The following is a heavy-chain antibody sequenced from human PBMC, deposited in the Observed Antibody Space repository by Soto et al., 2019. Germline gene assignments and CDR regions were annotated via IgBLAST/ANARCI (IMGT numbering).Heavy chain of an antibody. CDR3: AKDDHIVLVTGKFDY. V-gene: IGHV3-23*01. CDR1: GFTFSSYA. CDR2: ISGSDGYT. D-gene: IGHD2-8*02. J-gene: IGHJ4*02. Sequence: GGSLRLSCTASGFTFSSYAMSWVRQAPGKGLEWVSTISGSDGYTYYADSVKGRFTISRDNSKNTLFLQMNSLRAEDTAVYYCAKDDHIVLVTGKFDYWGQGTLVTVSS.